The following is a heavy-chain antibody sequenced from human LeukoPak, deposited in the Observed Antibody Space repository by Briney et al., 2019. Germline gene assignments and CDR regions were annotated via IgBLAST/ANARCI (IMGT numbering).Heavy chain of an antibody. CDR1: GGSISSYY. V-gene: IGHV4-59*08. Sequence: PSETLSLTCTVSGGSISSYYWSWIRQPPGKGLEWIGYIYYSGSTNYNPSLKSRVTISVDTSKNQFSLKLSSVTAADTAVYYCARGLPQMTTVTYYFDYWGQGTLVTVSS. D-gene: IGHD4-17*01. CDR3: ARGLPQMTTVTYYFDY. J-gene: IGHJ4*02. CDR2: IYYSGST.